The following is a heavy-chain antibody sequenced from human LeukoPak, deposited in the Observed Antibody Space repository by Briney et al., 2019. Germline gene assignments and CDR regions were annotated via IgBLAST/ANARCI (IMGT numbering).Heavy chain of an antibody. J-gene: IGHJ4*02. CDR2: IYPGDSDT. CDR1: GYSFTSYW. V-gene: IGHV5-51*01. CDR3: AILSKDTAMAIDY. Sequence: PGESLKISCQGSGYSFTSYWIGWVRQLPGKGLEWMGIIYPGDSDTRYSPSFQGQVTISADKSISTAYLQWSSLKASDTAMYYCAILSKDTAMAIDYWGQGTLVTVSS. D-gene: IGHD5-18*01.